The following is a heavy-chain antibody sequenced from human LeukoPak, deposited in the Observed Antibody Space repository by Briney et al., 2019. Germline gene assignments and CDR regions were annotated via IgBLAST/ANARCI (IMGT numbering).Heavy chain of an antibody. CDR2: IYYSGST. CDR1: GGSISSGGYY. CDR3: ARTSGSYYYWSLGSFDY. D-gene: IGHD1-26*01. J-gene: IGHJ4*02. Sequence: PSETLSLTCTVSGGSISSGGYYWSWIRQHPGKGLEWIGYIYYSGSTYYNPSLKSRVTISVDTSKNQFSLKLSSVTAADTAVYYCARTSGSYYYWSLGSFDYWGQGTLVTVSS. V-gene: IGHV4-31*03.